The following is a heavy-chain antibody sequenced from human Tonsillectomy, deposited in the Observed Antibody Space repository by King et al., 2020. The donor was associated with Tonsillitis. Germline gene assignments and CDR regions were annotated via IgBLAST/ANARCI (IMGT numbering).Heavy chain of an antibody. D-gene: IGHD1-26*01. CDR2: IYSGGST. V-gene: IGHV3-53*01. CDR3: ARDLMGATAGFHY. CDR1: GFTVSSNY. Sequence: VQLVESGGGLIQPGGSLRLSCAASGFTVSSNYMTWVRQAPGKGLEWVSVIYSGGSTYYADSVKGRFTISRDNSKNTLYLQMNSRRPEDTAVYYCARDLMGATAGFHYWGQGPLVTVSS. J-gene: IGHJ4*02.